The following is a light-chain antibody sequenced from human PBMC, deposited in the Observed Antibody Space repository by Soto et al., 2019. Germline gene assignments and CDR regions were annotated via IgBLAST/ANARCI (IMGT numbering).Light chain of an antibody. V-gene: IGKV3-20*01. CDR1: QSISSSY. CDR2: GTF. Sequence: EIVLTQSPGTLSLSPGERATLSCRASQSISSSYLGWYQQKPGQAPRLLIYGTFSRATGIPDRFSGSGSGTDFTLTISRLEPEDFAVYYCQQYGSSPPITFGQGTLLENK. CDR3: QQYGSSPPIT. J-gene: IGKJ5*01.